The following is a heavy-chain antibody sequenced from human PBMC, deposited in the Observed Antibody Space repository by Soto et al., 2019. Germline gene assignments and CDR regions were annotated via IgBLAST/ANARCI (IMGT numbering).Heavy chain of an antibody. CDR1: GGSINSNY. V-gene: IGHV4-59*01. D-gene: IGHD2-15*01. CDR3: ARGGCSGGSGYSGNYWYFDL. Sequence: QVQLQESGPGLVKPSETLSLTCTVSGGSINSNYWSWIRQPPGKGLEWIGYIYYSGSTNYNPSLKSRVTISVDTSKNQFSLKLSSVTAADTAVYYCARGGCSGGSGYSGNYWYFDLWGRGTLVTVSS. J-gene: IGHJ2*01. CDR2: IYYSGST.